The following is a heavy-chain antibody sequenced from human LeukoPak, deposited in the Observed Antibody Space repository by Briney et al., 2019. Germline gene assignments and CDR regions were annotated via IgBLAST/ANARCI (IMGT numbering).Heavy chain of an antibody. CDR2: IKSDGST. D-gene: IGHD3-22*01. Sequence: GGSLRLSCAASGFTFSSYWMHWVRQAPGKGLVWVSRIKSDGSTNYADSVKGRFTISRNNAKNTVSLQINSLRAEDTGVYYCARAPSEIGGYYPEYFRHWGQGTLVTVSS. J-gene: IGHJ1*01. CDR1: GFTFSSYW. V-gene: IGHV3-74*01. CDR3: ARAPSEIGGYYPEYFRH.